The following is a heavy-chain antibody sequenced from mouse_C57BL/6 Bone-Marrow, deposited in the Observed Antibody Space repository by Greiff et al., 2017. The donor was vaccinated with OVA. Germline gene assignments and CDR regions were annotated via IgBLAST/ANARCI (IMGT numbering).Heavy chain of an antibody. CDR1: GYTFTEYS. V-gene: IGHV1-62-2*01. Sequence: QVQLQQSGAELVKPGASVKLSCKASGYTFTEYSIHWVKQRPGQGLEWIGWFYTGSGSIKYNEKFKDKATLTADKSSSTVSMELSRMTSEGAAVYFCASHEERWLLLHYWGQGTTLTVSS. CDR3: ASHEERWLLLHY. J-gene: IGHJ2*01. CDR2: FYTGSGSI. D-gene: IGHD2-3*01.